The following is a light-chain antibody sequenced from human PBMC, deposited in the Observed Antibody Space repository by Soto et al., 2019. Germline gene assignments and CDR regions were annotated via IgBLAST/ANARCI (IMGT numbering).Light chain of an antibody. CDR2: EVT. CDR1: SSNIGAGYD. J-gene: IGLJ1*01. CDR3: SSFAGTNSFV. Sequence: QSVLAQPPSVSGAPGGRVTSSCTRSSSNIGAGYDVHWYQQRPGKAPKLIIYEVTRRPSGVPDRIFASKSDTTASLTVSGLQAEDEADYYCSSFAGTNSFVFGTGTKVTVL. V-gene: IGLV1-40*01.